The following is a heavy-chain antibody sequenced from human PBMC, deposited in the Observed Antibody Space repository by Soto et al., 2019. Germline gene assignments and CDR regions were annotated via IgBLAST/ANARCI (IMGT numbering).Heavy chain of an antibody. CDR1: GGTFSSYA. V-gene: IGHV1-69*01. J-gene: IGHJ3*02. CDR2: IIPIFGTA. D-gene: IGHD3-10*01. CDR3: ARGATQSMVRGVILLDVAFDI. Sequence: QVQLVQSGAEVKKPGSSVKVSCKASGGTFSSYAISWVRQAPGQGLEWMRGIIPIFGTANYAQKFQGRVTITADESTSTAYMELSSLRSEDTAVYYCARGATQSMVRGVILLDVAFDIWGQGTMVTVSS.